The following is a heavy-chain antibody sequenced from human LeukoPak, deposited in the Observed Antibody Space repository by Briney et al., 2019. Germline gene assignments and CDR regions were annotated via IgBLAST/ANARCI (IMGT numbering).Heavy chain of an antibody. Sequence: GGSLRLSCAASGFTFSSCAMSWLGPAPGKGVDWVSSISGSDGIPHYPDAVKGRFTISRDNSKNTQYLQMNSLRAEDTAVYYRAKSHAGPIPACIDFWGQGTLVTVSS. CDR1: GFTFSSCA. V-gene: IGHV3-23*01. CDR3: AKSHAGPIPACIDF. J-gene: IGHJ4*02. D-gene: IGHD3-16*01. CDR2: ISGSDGIP.